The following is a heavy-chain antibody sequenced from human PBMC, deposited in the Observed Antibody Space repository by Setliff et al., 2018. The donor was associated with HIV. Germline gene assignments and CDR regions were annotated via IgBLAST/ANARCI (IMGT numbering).Heavy chain of an antibody. D-gene: IGHD3-3*01. Sequence: PGGSLRLSCAASGFTFSSYAMHWVRQAPGKGLEWVAVISYDGSNKYYADSVKGRFTISRDNSKNTLYLQMNSLRAEDTAVYYCARDHRRITIFGVVPVSKRYFDYWGQGTLVTVSS. CDR2: ISYDGSNK. J-gene: IGHJ4*02. CDR3: ARDHRRITIFGVVPVSKRYFDY. V-gene: IGHV3-30*04. CDR1: GFTFSSYA.